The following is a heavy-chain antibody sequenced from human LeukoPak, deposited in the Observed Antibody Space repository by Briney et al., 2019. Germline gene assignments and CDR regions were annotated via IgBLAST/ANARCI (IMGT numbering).Heavy chain of an antibody. CDR3: ARQSMTTVTTRFDP. Sequence: PSETLSLTCAVSGYSISSSYYWSWIRQPAGQGLEWIGRIYTSGSTNYNPSLKSRVTMSVDTSKNQFSLKLSSVTAADTAVYYCARQSMTTVTTRFDPWGQGTLVTVSS. CDR2: IYTSGST. V-gene: IGHV4-4*07. J-gene: IGHJ5*02. D-gene: IGHD4-17*01. CDR1: GYSISSSYY.